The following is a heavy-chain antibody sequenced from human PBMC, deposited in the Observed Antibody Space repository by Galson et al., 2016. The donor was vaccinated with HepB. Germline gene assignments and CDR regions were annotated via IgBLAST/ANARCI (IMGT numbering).Heavy chain of an antibody. V-gene: IGHV3-30-3*01. CDR1: GFTFSNYA. CDR2: ISYDGSNK. Sequence: SLRLSCAASGFTFSNYAMHWVRQAPGKGLEWVAVISYDGSNKYNADSVNGRFTISRDNSKNTLYLQMNSLRAEDTAVYYCARGPDTYSYGPGVFDIWGQGTMVTVS. CDR3: ARGPDTYSYGPGVFDI. D-gene: IGHD5-18*01. J-gene: IGHJ3*02.